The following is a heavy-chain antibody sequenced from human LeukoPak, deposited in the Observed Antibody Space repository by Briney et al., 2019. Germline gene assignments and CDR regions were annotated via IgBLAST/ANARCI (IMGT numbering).Heavy chain of an antibody. V-gene: IGHV3-20*04. CDR3: ARAPITSPFYFDY. CDR2: INWSGKST. D-gene: IGHD2-2*01. CDR1: GFVFDEHG. Sequence: GGSLRLSWTASGFVFDEHGMTWVRQVPGKGLEWVSGINWSGKSTSYGDPVRGRFTISRDNAKNSLSLQIDSLRAEDTALYYCARAPITSPFYFDYWGQGTLVTVSS. J-gene: IGHJ4*02.